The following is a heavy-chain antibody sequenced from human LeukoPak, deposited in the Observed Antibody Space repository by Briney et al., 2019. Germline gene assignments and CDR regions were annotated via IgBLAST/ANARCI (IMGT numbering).Heavy chain of an antibody. CDR3: AREATIFGVVIGYYPPYFDY. CDR2: INHSGST. D-gene: IGHD3-3*01. CDR1: GGSFSGYY. V-gene: IGHV4-34*01. J-gene: IGHJ4*02. Sequence: SETLPLTCAVYGGSFSGYYWSWIRQLPGKGLEWIGEINHSGSTNYNPSLKSRVTISVDTSKNQFSLKLSSVTAADTAVYYCAREATIFGVVIGYYPPYFDYWGQGTLVTVSS.